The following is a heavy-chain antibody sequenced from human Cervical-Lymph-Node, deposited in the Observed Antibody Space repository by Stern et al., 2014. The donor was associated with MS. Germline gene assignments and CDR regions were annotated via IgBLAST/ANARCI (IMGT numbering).Heavy chain of an antibody. J-gene: IGHJ4*02. CDR1: GYSFSSYW. CDR2: IYPGDSDT. Sequence: EVQLVQSGAEAKKPGESLRISCKGSGYSFSSYWIAWVRQMPGKGLEWMGIIYPGDSDTRYSPSFQGQITISADKSINTAYLQWSSLKASDTAIYYCARRATTYFDHWGQGNVITVSS. V-gene: IGHV5-51*01. CDR3: ARRATTYFDH. D-gene: IGHD1-14*01.